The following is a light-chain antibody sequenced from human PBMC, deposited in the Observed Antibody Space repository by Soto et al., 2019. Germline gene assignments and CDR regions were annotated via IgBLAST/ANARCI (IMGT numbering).Light chain of an antibody. Sequence: MMMKQSPATLSVSTGERYTLSCRTSHSVNSHVAWYQQKPGQAPRLLLYGASTRATGIPVRFSGSGFGTEFTLTISSLQSEDFAVYYCQQYKKWPLFGQGTRLEIK. V-gene: IGKV3-15*01. J-gene: IGKJ5*01. CDR1: HSVNSH. CDR2: GAS. CDR3: QQYKKWPL.